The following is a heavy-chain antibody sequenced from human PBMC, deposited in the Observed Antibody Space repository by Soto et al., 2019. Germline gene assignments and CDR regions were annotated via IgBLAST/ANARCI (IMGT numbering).Heavy chain of an antibody. CDR3: AKDQYSSGWYGAFDI. D-gene: IGHD6-19*01. CDR2: ISGSGGGT. J-gene: IGHJ3*02. Sequence: GGSLRLSCAAYGFTFSSYAMSWVRQAPGKGLEWVSAISGSGGGTYYADSVKGRFTISRDNSKNTLYLQMNSLRAEDTAVYYCAKDQYSSGWYGAFDIWGQGTMVTVSS. V-gene: IGHV3-23*01. CDR1: GFTFSSYA.